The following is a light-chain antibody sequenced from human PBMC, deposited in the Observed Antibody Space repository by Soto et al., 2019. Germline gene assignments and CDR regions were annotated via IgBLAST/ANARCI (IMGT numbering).Light chain of an antibody. V-gene: IGKV3-20*01. CDR1: QNIDNK. CDR3: QQYGSSGT. CDR2: DAS. Sequence: EIVLTQSPCTLSLSPGERATLSCRASQNIDNKLVWYQQKPGQVPRLLIYDASTRATGIPDRFSGSGSGTDFTLTISRLEPEDFAVYYCQQYGSSGTFGQGPRWIS. J-gene: IGKJ1*01.